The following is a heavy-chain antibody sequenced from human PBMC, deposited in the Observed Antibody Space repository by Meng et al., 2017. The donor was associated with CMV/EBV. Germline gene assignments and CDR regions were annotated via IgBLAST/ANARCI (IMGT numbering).Heavy chain of an antibody. Sequence: LSLTCAASGFTFSSYAMHWVRQAPGKGLEWVAVISYDGSNKYYADSVKGRFTISRDNSKNTLYLQMNSLRAEDTAVYYCASRKQQLHYLDVWGQGTTVTVSS. CDR3: ASRKQQLHYLDV. V-gene: IGHV3-30-3*01. CDR1: GFTFSSYA. D-gene: IGHD6-13*01. J-gene: IGHJ6*02. CDR2: ISYDGSNK.